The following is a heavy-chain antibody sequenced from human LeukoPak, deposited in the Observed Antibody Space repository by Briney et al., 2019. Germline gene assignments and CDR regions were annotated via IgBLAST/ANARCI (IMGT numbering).Heavy chain of an antibody. J-gene: IGHJ3*02. CDR2: ISYDGSNK. CDR3: ARASGSSAIDAFDI. D-gene: IGHD1-26*01. V-gene: IGHV3-30*19. Sequence: GGSLRLSCAASGFTFSSYGMHWVRQAPGKGLEWVAVISYDGSNKYYADSVKGRFTISRDNSKNTLYLQMNSLRAEDTAVYYCARASGSSAIDAFDIWGQGTMVTVSS. CDR1: GFTFSSYG.